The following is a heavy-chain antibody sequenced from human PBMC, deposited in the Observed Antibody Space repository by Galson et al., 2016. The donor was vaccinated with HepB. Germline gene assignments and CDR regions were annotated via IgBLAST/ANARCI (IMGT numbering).Heavy chain of an antibody. D-gene: IGHD3-10*01. CDR3: ARDRLRGVVGSFHP. V-gene: IGHV3-53*01. CDR2: IYGGGLT. Sequence: SLRLSCAASGFTVSDNYITWVRQAPGKGLEWVSIIYGGGLTYYADSVKGRFTISRDNSKNTVYLQMNSLTAEDTAIYYCARDRLRGVVGSFHPWGQGTLVTVSS. J-gene: IGHJ5*02. CDR1: GFTVSDNY.